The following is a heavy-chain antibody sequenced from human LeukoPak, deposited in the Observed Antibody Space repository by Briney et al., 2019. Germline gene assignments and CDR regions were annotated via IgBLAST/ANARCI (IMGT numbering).Heavy chain of an antibody. CDR1: GGTFSSYA. CDR3: ASPSSQYCNGGSCYGMDV. Sequence: ASVKVSCKASGGTFSSYAISWVRQAPGQGLEWMGWISAYNGNTNYAQKLQGRVTMTTDTSTSTAYMELRSLRSDDTAVYYCASPSSQYCNGGSCYGMDVWGQGTTVTVSS. D-gene: IGHD2-15*01. CDR2: ISAYNGNT. V-gene: IGHV1-18*01. J-gene: IGHJ6*02.